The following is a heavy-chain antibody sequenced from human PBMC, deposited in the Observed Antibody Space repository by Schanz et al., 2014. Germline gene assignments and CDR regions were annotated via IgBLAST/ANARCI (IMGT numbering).Heavy chain of an antibody. CDR1: GGSFSGYY. CDR3: ARLYCSTPGCYVSPNGFAKDY. CDR2: INQSGDT. Sequence: QVQLQQWGAGLLKPSETLSLTCAVSGGSFSGYYWSWIRQPPDTGLEWIGEINQSGDTNYNPSLKSRVTIPVDTSNNQFSLKLRSVTAADTAVYYCARLYCSTPGCYVSPNGFAKDYWGQGTLVTVSS. J-gene: IGHJ4*02. D-gene: IGHD2-2*01. V-gene: IGHV4-34*01.